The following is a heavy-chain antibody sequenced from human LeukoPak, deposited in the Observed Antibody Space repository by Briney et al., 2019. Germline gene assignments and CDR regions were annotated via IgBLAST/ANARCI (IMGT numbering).Heavy chain of an antibody. CDR1: GFTFSSYA. CDR2: ISSNGGST. V-gene: IGHV3-64D*06. CDR3: VKGLAVAGTRRNYFDY. J-gene: IGHJ4*02. Sequence: GGSLRLSCSASGFTFSSYAMHWVRQAPGKGLEYVSAISSNGGSTYYADSVKGRFTISRDNSKNTLYLQMSGLRAEDTAVYYCVKGLAVAGTRRNYFDYWGQGTLVTVSS. D-gene: IGHD6-19*01.